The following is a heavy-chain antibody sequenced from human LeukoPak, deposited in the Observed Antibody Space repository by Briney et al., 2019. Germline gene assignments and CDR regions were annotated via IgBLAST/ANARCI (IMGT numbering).Heavy chain of an antibody. D-gene: IGHD5-12*01. CDR2: AHYSGST. CDR1: GGSLSSYY. V-gene: IGHV4-59*12. CDR3: ARDTRGYGAFDI. J-gene: IGHJ3*02. Sequence: PSETLSLTCTVSGGSLSSYYWSWIRQPPGKGLEWIGYAHYSGSTNYNPSLKSRVTISGDTSKNQFSLKLSSVTAADTAVYYCARDTRGYGAFDIWGQGTMVTVSS.